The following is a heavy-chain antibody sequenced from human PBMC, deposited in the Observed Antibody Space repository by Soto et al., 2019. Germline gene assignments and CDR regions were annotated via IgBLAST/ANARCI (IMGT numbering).Heavy chain of an antibody. CDR3: AREGYYYDSSGYYYVYYYGMDV. D-gene: IGHD3-22*01. J-gene: IGHJ6*02. CDR1: GYTFTSYG. V-gene: IGHV1-18*04. CDR2: ISAYNGNT. Sequence: ASVKVSCKASGYTFTSYGISWVRQAPGQGLEWMGWISAYNGNTNYAQKLQGRVTMTTDTSTSTAYMELRSLRSDDTAVYYCAREGYYYDSSGYYYVYYYGMDVWGQGTTATVSS.